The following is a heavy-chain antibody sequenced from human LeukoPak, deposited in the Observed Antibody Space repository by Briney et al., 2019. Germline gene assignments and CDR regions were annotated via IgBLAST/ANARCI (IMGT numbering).Heavy chain of an antibody. J-gene: IGHJ4*02. Sequence: GGSLRLSCAASGFTFSNAWMSWVRQAPGKGLEWVGRIKSKTDGGTTDYAAPVKGRFTISRDDSKTTLYLQMNSLNTEDTAVYYCTTATVVTPATYWGQGTLVTVSS. CDR3: TTATVVTPATY. D-gene: IGHD4-23*01. CDR2: IKSKTDGGTT. V-gene: IGHV3-15*01. CDR1: GFTFSNAW.